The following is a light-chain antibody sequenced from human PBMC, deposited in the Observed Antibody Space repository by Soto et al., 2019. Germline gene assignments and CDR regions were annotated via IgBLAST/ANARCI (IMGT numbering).Light chain of an antibody. CDR1: SSDVGNYSY. CDR2: DVS. J-gene: IGLJ2*01. V-gene: IGLV2-14*03. CDR3: SSYTSSSTVV. Sequence: QSALTQPASVSGSPGRSITISCTGTSSDVGNYSYVSWYQHHPGKAPKLMIYDVSNRPSGVSNRFSGSKSGNTASLTISGLQAEDEADYYCSSYTSSSTVVFGGGTKVTVL.